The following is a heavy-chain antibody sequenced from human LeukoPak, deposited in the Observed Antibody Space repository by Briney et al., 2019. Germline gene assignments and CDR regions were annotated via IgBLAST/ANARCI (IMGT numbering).Heavy chain of an antibody. Sequence: SETLSLTCSVSGGSISGYYWSWIRQPPGKGLEWIAYVSYSGNTNYTPSLKNRVSISVDTSKNRFSLQLRSVTAADTAFYYCARAGRFTSGRSYFFDNWGQGTPVTVS. D-gene: IGHD3-3*01. CDR1: GGSISGYY. V-gene: IGHV4-59*13. J-gene: IGHJ4*02. CDR3: ARAGRFTSGRSYFFDN. CDR2: VSYSGNT.